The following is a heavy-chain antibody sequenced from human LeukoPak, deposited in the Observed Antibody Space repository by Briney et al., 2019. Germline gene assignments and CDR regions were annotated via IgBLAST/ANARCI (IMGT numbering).Heavy chain of an antibody. CDR2: IYYSGST. CDR1: GGSISSSSYY. J-gene: IGHJ6*03. Sequence: PSETLSLTCTVSGGSISSSSYYWGWLRQPPGKGLEWIGSIYYSGSTYYNPSLKSRVTISVVTSKNQFTLKLSAVTAADTAVYYCARLSGYYYYMDVWGKGTTVTVSS. V-gene: IGHV4-39*01. D-gene: IGHD3-10*01. CDR3: ARLSGYYYYMDV.